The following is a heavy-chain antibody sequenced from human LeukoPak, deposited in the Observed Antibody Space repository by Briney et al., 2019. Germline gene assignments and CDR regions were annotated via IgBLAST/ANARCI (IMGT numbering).Heavy chain of an antibody. D-gene: IGHD2-21*02. J-gene: IGHJ4*02. Sequence: ASVKVSCKASGYTFTGYYMHWVRQAPGQGLEWMGWINPNRGGTNYAQKFQGRVTMTRDTSISTAYMELSRLRSDDTAVYYCARAGIVVVTANVDYWGQGTLVTVSS. V-gene: IGHV1-2*02. CDR3: ARAGIVVVTANVDY. CDR2: INPNRGGT. CDR1: GYTFTGYY.